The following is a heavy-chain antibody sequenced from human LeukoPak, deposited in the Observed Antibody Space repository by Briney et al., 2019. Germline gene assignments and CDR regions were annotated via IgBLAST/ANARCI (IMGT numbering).Heavy chain of an antibody. V-gene: IGHV3-21*01. CDR2: ISSSSSYI. J-gene: IGHJ3*02. D-gene: IGHD4-17*01. Sequence: GGSLRLSCAASGFTFSSYSMNWVRQAPGKGLEWVSSISSSSSYIYYADSVKGRFTISRDNAKNSLYLQMNSLRAEDTAVYYCARDSVTKHAFDIWGQGTMVTVSS. CDR1: GFTFSSYS. CDR3: ARDSVTKHAFDI.